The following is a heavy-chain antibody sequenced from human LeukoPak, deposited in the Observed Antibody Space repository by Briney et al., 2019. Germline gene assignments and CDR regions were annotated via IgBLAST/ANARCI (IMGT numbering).Heavy chain of an antibody. CDR2: VHLSGAT. CDR3: TRESGAFSPFGF. J-gene: IGHJ4*02. Sequence: PSETLSLTCDVSGGSTMTTNWWSWVRQPPNKGLEWIGEVHLSGATNYNPSLESRVTMSIDTSKNHLSLELTSVTAADTAMYYCTRESGAFSPFGFWGQGTLVTVSS. CDR1: GGSTMTTNW. D-gene: IGHD1-26*01. V-gene: IGHV4-4*02.